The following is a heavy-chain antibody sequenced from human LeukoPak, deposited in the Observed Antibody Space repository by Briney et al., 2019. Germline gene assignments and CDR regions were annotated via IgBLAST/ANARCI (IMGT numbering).Heavy chain of an antibody. CDR1: GFTFSSYW. D-gene: IGHD2-15*01. CDR3: ARDGGYCSGGTCYSTH. CDR2: IKQDGSEK. Sequence: GGSLRLSCAASGFTFSSYWMTWARQAPGKGLEWVASIKQDGSEKYYVDSVKGRFTISRDNAENSLYLQKHSLRAEDTAVYYCARDGGYCSGGTCYSTHWGQGTLVIVSS. V-gene: IGHV3-7*03. J-gene: IGHJ4*02.